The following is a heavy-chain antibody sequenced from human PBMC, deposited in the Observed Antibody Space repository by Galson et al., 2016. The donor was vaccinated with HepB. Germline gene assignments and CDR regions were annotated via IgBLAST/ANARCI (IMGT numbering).Heavy chain of an antibody. V-gene: IGHV3-11*01. D-gene: IGHD2-2*01. J-gene: IGHJ6*04. CDR3: ERDGCSTTTCYPDYFYYHGLYV. Sequence: SLRLSCAASGFTFSDYYMSWIRQAPGKGLEWISYISGSGRTIYYPDSKRGRFTVSRDNAKNSLFLQLNSLRAEDTAVYYCERDGCSTTTCYPDYFYYHGLYVRCKGTSVPVPS. CDR1: GFTFSDYY. CDR2: ISGSGRTI.